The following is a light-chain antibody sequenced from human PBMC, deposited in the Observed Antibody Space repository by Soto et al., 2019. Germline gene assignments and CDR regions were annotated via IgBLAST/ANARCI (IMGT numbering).Light chain of an antibody. CDR1: SSDVGGYNY. CDR3: SSYTTSYTQV. V-gene: IGLV2-14*01. J-gene: IGLJ2*01. Sequence: QSALTQPASVSGSPGQSITISCTGTSSDVGGYNYVSWYQHHPGKVPKLMIYEVTNRPSGISNRFSGSKSGNTASLTISGLQAEDEADYCCSSYTTSYTQVFGGGTKVTVL. CDR2: EVT.